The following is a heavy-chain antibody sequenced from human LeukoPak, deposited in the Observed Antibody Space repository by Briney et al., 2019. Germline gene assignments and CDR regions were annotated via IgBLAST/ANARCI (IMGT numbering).Heavy chain of an antibody. CDR1: GYIFTGYY. CDR2: INPHSGVT. J-gene: IGHJ4*02. Sequence: ASMKVSCKASGYIFTGYYMHWVRQAPGQGLEWMGWINPHSGVTDYAQSFQGRVTMTTDASIGTAFLELNRLTSDDTAVYYCASFYPSGSYLGRWGQGTLVTLSS. D-gene: IGHD3-10*01. CDR3: ASFYPSGSYLGR. V-gene: IGHV1-2*02.